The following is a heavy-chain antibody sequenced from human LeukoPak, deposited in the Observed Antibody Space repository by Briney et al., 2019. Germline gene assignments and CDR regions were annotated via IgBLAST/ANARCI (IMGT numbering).Heavy chain of an antibody. CDR2: IHHSGST. Sequence: SETLSLTCAVSGYSISSGYYWGWIRQTPGKGPEWIGSIHHSGSTYYNPSLKSRVTILMDTSKNHFSLKLNSVTAADTAVYYCAGKYYYHSSGYFYVDYWGQGTLVTVSS. D-gene: IGHD3-22*01. J-gene: IGHJ4*02. CDR3: AGKYYYHSSGYFYVDY. V-gene: IGHV4-38-2*01. CDR1: GYSISSGYY.